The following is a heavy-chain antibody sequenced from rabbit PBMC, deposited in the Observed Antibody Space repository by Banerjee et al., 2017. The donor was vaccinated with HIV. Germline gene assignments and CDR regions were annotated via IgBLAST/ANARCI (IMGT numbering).Heavy chain of an antibody. J-gene: IGHJ4*01. Sequence: QEQLMESGGGLVKPGASLTLTCKASGFSFSGEYDMCWVRQAPGKGLEWIACIVTSSGNTWYANWAKGRFTISKTSSTVDLKMTSLAVADTATYFCARESGGVGYGIDLWGPGTLVTVS. D-gene: IGHD7-1*01. CDR3: ARESGGVGYGIDL. V-gene: IGHV1S43*01. CDR2: IVTSSGNT. CDR1: GFSFSGEYD.